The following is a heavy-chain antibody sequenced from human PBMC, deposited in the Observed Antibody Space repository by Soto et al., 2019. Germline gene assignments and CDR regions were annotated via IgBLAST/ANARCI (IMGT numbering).Heavy chain of an antibody. Sequence: GESLKISCEASGYDFSKHWIAWVRQMPGKCLEYMWIIHPSDSDTRYSPSFQGQVTISVDKSARTAYLQWSSLKASDTAMYYCARRNYFDYWGQGTLVTVSS. CDR1: GYDFSKHW. V-gene: IGHV5-51*01. CDR2: IHPSDSDT. CDR3: ARRNYFDY. J-gene: IGHJ4*02.